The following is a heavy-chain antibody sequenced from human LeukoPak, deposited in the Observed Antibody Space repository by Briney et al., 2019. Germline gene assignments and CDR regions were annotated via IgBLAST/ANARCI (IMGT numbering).Heavy chain of an antibody. Sequence: PSETLSLTCSVSGDSINSSYWSWIRQPPGKGLEWIGYIHYSESTNYNPSLKSRVTISVDTSKNQFSLKLSSVTAADTAVYYCARTALHGSTDYWGQGTLVTVSS. J-gene: IGHJ4*02. V-gene: IGHV4-59*01. CDR3: ARTALHGSTDY. CDR2: IHYSEST. D-gene: IGHD5-24*01. CDR1: GDSINSSY.